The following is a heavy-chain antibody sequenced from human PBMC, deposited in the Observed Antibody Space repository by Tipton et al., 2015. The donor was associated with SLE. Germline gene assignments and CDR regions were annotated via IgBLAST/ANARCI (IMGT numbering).Heavy chain of an antibody. J-gene: IGHJ3*02. CDR2: INHSGST. CDR3: ARDGDGGSGSYDAFDI. CDR1: GGSFSGYY. D-gene: IGHD3-10*01. Sequence: AGLVKPSETLSLTCAVYGGSFSGYYWSWIRQPPGKGLEWIGEINHSGSTNYNPSLKSRVTISVDTSKNQFSLKLSSVTAADTAVYYCARDGDGGSGSYDAFDIWGQGTRVTVSS. V-gene: IGHV4-34*01.